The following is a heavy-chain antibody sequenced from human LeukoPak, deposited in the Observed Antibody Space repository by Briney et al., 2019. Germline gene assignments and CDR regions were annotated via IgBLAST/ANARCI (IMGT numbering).Heavy chain of an antibody. J-gene: IGHJ5*02. Sequence: DSLKGRFTISRDNFKNTLYLQMNSLTPEDTALYYCSKDLMRAPWFGESWGQGTLVTVSP. D-gene: IGHD3-10*01. CDR3: SKDLMRAPWFGES. V-gene: IGHV3-30*02.